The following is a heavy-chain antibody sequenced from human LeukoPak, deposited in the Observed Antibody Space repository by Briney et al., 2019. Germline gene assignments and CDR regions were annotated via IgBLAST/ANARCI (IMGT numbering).Heavy chain of an antibody. CDR3: TRRYSSSWDAFDI. CDR2: IYPGDSDT. V-gene: IGHV5-51*01. Sequence: GESLKISCKGSGYSFTTYWIGWVRQMPGKGLEWMGIIYPGDSDTRYSPSFQGQVTISADKSISTAYLQWSSLKASDTAMYYCTRRYSSSWDAFDIWGQGTMVTVSS. CDR1: GYSFTTYW. D-gene: IGHD6-13*01. J-gene: IGHJ3*02.